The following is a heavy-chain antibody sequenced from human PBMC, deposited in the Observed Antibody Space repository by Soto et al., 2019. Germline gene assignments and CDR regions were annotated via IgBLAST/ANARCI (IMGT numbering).Heavy chain of an antibody. Sequence: GGSLRLSCAASGFTFSTYAMTWVRQAPGKGLEWVSAISPSNGNTYYADSVKGRFTISRDNSKNTLYLQMNSLRAEDTALYYCAKETYYYYGMDVWGQGTTVTVSS. CDR3: AKETYYYYGMDV. J-gene: IGHJ6*02. CDR1: GFTFSTYA. V-gene: IGHV3-23*01. CDR2: ISPSNGNT.